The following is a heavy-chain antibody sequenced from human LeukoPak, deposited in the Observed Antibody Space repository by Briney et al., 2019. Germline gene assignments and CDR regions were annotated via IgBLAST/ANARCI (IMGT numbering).Heavy chain of an antibody. V-gene: IGHV4-4*07. CDR3: ARDRYYYDSSGYYQLDY. CDR2: IHTSGST. CDR1: GGSISSYY. D-gene: IGHD3-22*01. J-gene: IGHJ4*02. Sequence: SETLSLTCTVSGGSISSYYWSWIRQPAGKGLEWIGRIHTSGSTNYNPSLKRRVTMSVDTSKNQFSLKLSSVTAADTAVYYCARDRYYYDSSGYYQLDYWGQGTLVTVSS.